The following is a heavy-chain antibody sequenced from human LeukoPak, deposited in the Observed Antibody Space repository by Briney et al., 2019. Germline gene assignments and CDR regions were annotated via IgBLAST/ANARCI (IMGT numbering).Heavy chain of an antibody. D-gene: IGHD2-15*01. J-gene: IGHJ3*02. CDR1: GFTFSSYW. CDR2: IKQDGSEK. CDR3: AKAGSPVAFDI. V-gene: IGHV3-7*01. Sequence: PGGSLRLSCAASGFTFSSYWMSWVRQAPGKGLEWVANIKQDGSEKYYVDSVKGRFTISRDNSKNTLYLQMNSLRAEDTAVYYCAKAGSPVAFDIWGQGTMVTVSS.